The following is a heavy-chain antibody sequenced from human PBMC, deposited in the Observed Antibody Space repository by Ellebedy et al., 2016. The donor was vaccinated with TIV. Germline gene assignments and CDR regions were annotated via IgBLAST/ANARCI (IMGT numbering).Heavy chain of an antibody. Sequence: GESLKISCAASGFTFSSYSMNWVRQAPGKGLEWLSYISSSSSTIFYADSVKGRFTISRDNAKNSLYLQMNSLRAEDTAVYYCARENWTNDYWGQGTLVTVSS. CDR2: ISSSSSTI. D-gene: IGHD1/OR15-1a*01. CDR1: GFTFSSYS. CDR3: ARENWTNDY. J-gene: IGHJ4*02. V-gene: IGHV3-48*01.